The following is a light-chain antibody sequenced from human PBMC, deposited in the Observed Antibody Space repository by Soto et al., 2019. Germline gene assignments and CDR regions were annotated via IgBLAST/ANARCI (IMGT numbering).Light chain of an antibody. V-gene: IGKV3-20*01. CDR1: QSVDSNY. CDR2: GAS. Sequence: ETVVTQSPGTLSLSPGERATLSCRASQSVDSNYLAWYQQKPGQSPRLLIYGASTRATGIPDRFSGSGSGTDFTLTISRLEPEDFAVYYCQQYGRTPYTFGQGTSLEIK. CDR3: QQYGRTPYT. J-gene: IGKJ2*01.